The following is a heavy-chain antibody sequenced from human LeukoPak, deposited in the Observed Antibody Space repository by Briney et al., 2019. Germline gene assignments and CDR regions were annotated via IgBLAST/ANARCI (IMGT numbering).Heavy chain of an antibody. CDR1: GFIFNGHW. Sequence: GGSLRLSCAASGFIFNGHWMHWVRQAPGKGLMWVSHIIGDGSSTNYADSVKGRFTISRDNAKNTLYLQMNSLRAEDTAVYYCTRDVGFCSGGRCFPSGPADYWGQGTLVTVSS. D-gene: IGHD2-15*01. CDR3: TRDVGFCSGGRCFPSGPADY. J-gene: IGHJ4*02. V-gene: IGHV3-74*01. CDR2: IIGDGSST.